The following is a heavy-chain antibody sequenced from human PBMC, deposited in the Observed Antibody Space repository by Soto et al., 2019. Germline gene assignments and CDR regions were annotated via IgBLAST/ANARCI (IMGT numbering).Heavy chain of an antibody. J-gene: IGHJ6*02. V-gene: IGHV3-49*03. CDR1: GFTFGDYA. CDR3: TRDAGYCSSTSCPSYYYYYGMDV. CDR2: IGSKAYGGTT. D-gene: IGHD2-2*01. Sequence: PGGSLRLSCTASGFTFGDYAMSCFRQAPGKGLEWVGFIGSKAYGGTTEYAASVKGRFTISRDDSKSIAYLQMNSLKTEDTAVYYCTRDAGYCSSTSCPSYYYYYGMDVWGQGTTVTVSS.